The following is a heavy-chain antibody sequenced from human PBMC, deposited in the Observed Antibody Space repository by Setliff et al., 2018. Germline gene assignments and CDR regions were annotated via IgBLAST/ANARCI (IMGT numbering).Heavy chain of an antibody. D-gene: IGHD1-1*01. CDR1: GFSFSTYW. CDR3: ARDREGDGNYYMDV. CDR2: INGDESTT. Sequence: QPGGSLSLSCAASGFSFSTYWMHWVRQVPGKGLVWVSRINGDESTTNYGGSMKGRFTISRDNAKNTVYLQMNSLRAEDTAVYYCARDREGDGNYYMDVWGKGTTVTVSS. V-gene: IGHV3-74*01. J-gene: IGHJ6*03.